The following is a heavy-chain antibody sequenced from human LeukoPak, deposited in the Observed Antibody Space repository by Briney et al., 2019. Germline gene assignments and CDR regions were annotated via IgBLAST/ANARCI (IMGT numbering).Heavy chain of an antibody. CDR3: ARRIFRGAYDY. D-gene: IGHD3-10*01. V-gene: IGHV4-39*07. J-gene: IGHJ4*02. Sequence: SETLSLTCTVSGGSISSSSYYWGWIRQPPGKGLEWIGSIYYSGSTYYNPSLKSRVTISVDTSKNQFSLKLSSVTAADTAVYYRARRIFRGAYDYWGQGTLVTVSS. CDR1: GGSISSSSYY. CDR2: IYYSGST.